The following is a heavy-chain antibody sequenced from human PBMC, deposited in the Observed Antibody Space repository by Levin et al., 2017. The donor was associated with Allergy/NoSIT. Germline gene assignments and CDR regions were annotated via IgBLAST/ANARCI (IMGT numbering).Heavy chain of an antibody. CDR2: IYYSGST. J-gene: IGHJ5*02. CDR1: GGSISSSSYY. Sequence: SETLSLTCTVSGGSISSSSYYWGWIRQPPGKGLEWIGSIYYSGSTYYNPSLKSRVTISVDTSKNQFSLKLSSVTAADTAVYYCARPGWVYGSAHWFDPWGQGTLVTVSS. V-gene: IGHV4-39*01. D-gene: IGHD3-10*01. CDR3: ARPGWVYGSAHWFDP.